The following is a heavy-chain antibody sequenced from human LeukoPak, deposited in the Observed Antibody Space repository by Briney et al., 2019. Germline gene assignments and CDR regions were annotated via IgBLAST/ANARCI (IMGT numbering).Heavy chain of an antibody. CDR1: GYTFTSYD. CDR2: MNPNSGNT. V-gene: IGHV1-8*01. CDR3: ARRHGRCSDGSCYYPDY. Sequence: GASVKVSCKASGYTFTSYDINWVRQATGQGLEWMGWMNPNSGNTGYAQKFQGRVTMTRNSSITTAYMELSSLRSEDTAVYYCARRHGRCSDGSCYYPDYWGQGTLVIVSS. J-gene: IGHJ4*02. D-gene: IGHD2-15*01.